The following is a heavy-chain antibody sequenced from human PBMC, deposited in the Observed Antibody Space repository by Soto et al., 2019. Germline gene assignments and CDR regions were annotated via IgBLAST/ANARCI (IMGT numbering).Heavy chain of an antibody. CDR2: IIPILGIA. CDR3: ASPKSVDPSSHDLLDY. Sequence: GPSVKVSCKASGGTFSSYTISWVRQAPGQGLEWMGRIIPILGIANYAQKFQGRVTITADKSTSTAYMELSSLRSEDTAVYYCASPKSVDPSSHDLLDYWGQGTLVSVSS. V-gene: IGHV1-69*02. D-gene: IGHD6-13*01. CDR1: GGTFSSYT. J-gene: IGHJ4*02.